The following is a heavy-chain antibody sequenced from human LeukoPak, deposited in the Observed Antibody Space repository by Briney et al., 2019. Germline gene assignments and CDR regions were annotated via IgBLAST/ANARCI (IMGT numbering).Heavy chain of an antibody. V-gene: IGHV4-34*01. CDR3: ARLRPRYYYDSSGYRFIGFDP. CDR2: INHSGST. J-gene: IGHJ5*02. CDR1: GGSFSGYY. D-gene: IGHD3-22*01. Sequence: SETLSLTCAVYGGSFSGYYWSWIRQPPGKGLEWIGEINHSGSTNYNPSLKSRVTISVDTSKNQFSLKLSSVTAADTAVYYCARLRPRYYYDSSGYRFIGFDPWGQGTLVTVSS.